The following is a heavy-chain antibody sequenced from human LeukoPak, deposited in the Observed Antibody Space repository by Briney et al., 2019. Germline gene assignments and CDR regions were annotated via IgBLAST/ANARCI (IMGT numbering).Heavy chain of an antibody. CDR3: ARSTLGYCSGGSCPKTQFQY. CDR2: INHSGST. CDR1: GGSFSGYY. V-gene: IGHV4-34*01. Sequence: SETLSLTCAVYGGSFSGYYWSWIRQPPGKGLEWIGEINHSGSTNYNPSLKSRVTISVDTSKNQFSLKLSSVTAADTAVYYCARSTLGYCSGGSCPKTQFQYWGQGTLVTVSS. J-gene: IGHJ1*01. D-gene: IGHD2-15*01.